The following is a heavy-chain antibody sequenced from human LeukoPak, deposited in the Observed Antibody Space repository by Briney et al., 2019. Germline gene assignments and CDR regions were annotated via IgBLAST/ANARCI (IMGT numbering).Heavy chain of an antibody. J-gene: IGHJ3*02. Sequence: ASVKVSCKASGYTFTGYYMHWVRQAPGQGLEWMGWINPNSGGTNYAQKFQGRVTMTRDTSISTAYMELSRLRSDDTAVYYCAREAVVVPAAIPGDAFDIWGQGTMVTVSS. CDR3: AREAVVVPAAIPGDAFDI. D-gene: IGHD2-2*02. CDR2: INPNSGGT. CDR1: GYTFTGYY. V-gene: IGHV1-2*02.